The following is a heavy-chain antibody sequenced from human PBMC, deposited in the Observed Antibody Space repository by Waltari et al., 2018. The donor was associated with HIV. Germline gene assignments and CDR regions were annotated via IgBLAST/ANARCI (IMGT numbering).Heavy chain of an antibody. Sequence: QLQLQESGPGLVKPWETLSLTCTVSGGSISSSSYYWGWIRQHPGQGLEWIGSIYYSGSTYYNPSLKSRVTISVDTSKNQFSLKLSSVTAADTAVYYCATPYYDILTGFQGAFDIWGQGTMVTVSS. CDR2: IYYSGST. CDR3: ATPYYDILTGFQGAFDI. D-gene: IGHD3-9*01. V-gene: IGHV4-39*01. J-gene: IGHJ3*02. CDR1: GGSISSSSYY.